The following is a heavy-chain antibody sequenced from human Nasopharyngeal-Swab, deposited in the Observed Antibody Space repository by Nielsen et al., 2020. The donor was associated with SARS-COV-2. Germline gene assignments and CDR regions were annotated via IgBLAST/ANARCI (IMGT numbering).Heavy chain of an antibody. J-gene: IGHJ5*02. D-gene: IGHD3-3*01. Sequence: ESLKISCAAPGFSFRYYAMIWVRQAPGKGLELVSSISDSGDTTYYKGSMKGRFTISRDNSKNMVHLQMDSLRACDTAVYYCAKARNYYDSYPHHWGQGTLVTVSS. CDR2: ISDSGDTT. V-gene: IGHV3-23*01. CDR1: GFSFRYYA. CDR3: AKARNYYDSYPHH.